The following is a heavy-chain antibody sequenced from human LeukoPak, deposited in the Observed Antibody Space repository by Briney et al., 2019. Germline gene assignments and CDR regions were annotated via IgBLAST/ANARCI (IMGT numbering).Heavy chain of an antibody. V-gene: IGHV1-2*02. D-gene: IGHD2-2*01. Sequence: GASVKVSCKASGYTFSGYSIHWVRQAPGQGLEWLGWINPNSGGTNYAQKFQGRVTMTRDTSISTAYMELSRLRSDDTAVYYCASGGAAYCSSASCYHMEYFDYWGQGTLVTVSS. CDR1: GYTFSGYS. CDR3: ASGGAAYCSSASCYHMEYFDY. J-gene: IGHJ4*02. CDR2: INPNSGGT.